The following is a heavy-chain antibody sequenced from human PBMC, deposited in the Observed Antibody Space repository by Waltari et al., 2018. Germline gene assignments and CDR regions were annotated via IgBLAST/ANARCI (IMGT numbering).Heavy chain of an antibody. D-gene: IGHD6-19*01. CDR1: GVSVSGYF. CDR3: ALWESGWRAFRF. Sequence: QVQLQESGPGLVKSSETLSLTCTVSGVSVSGYFSNWIRQAPGKGPEWIGYIRHTGDTKQNPSLKSRVTMSVDTSRNDFSLRLSSVTAADTSVYYCALWESGWRAFRFWGQGTLGTVSS. J-gene: IGHJ4*03. CDR2: IRHTGDT. V-gene: IGHV4-59*08.